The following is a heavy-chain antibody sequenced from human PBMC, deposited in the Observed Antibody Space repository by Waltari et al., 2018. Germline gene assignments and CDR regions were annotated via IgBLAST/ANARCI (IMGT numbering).Heavy chain of an antibody. J-gene: IGHJ4*02. CDR2: IWYDVSNK. V-gene: IGHV3-33*06. CDR3: AKDYYGSGSYPPSAFDY. Sequence: QVQRVEPGGAGVKPGRSLRPPCQAYGFTFLSYGMHWVRQAPGKGLEWVAVIWYDVSNKYYADSVKGRFTISRDNSKNTLYLQMNSLRAEDTAVYYCAKDYYGSGSYPPSAFDYWGQGTLVTVSS. CDR1: GFTFLSYG. D-gene: IGHD3-10*01.